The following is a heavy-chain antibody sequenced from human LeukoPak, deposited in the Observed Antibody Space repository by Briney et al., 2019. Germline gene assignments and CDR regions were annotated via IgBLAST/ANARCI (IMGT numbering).Heavy chain of an antibody. J-gene: IGHJ4*02. CDR2: MFYSGTT. D-gene: IGHD1-1*01. CDR1: GGSFSSGGYF. Sequence: PSETLSLTCTVSGGSFSSGGYFWGWVRQPPGKGLEWIGSMFYSGTTYYNPSLKSRVTVFVDTSKNQFSLKLSSVTAADTAVYFCARCPYDTNWYGFDYWGQGTLVTVSS. V-gene: IGHV4-39*01. CDR3: ARCPYDTNWYGFDY.